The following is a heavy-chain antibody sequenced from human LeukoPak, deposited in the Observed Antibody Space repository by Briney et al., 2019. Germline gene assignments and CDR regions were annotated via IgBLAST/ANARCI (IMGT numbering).Heavy chain of an antibody. J-gene: IGHJ4*02. CDR2: ISGSGGST. CDR1: GFTFSSYA. V-gene: IGHV3-23*01. CDR3: AGGPYYDFWSGYPY. D-gene: IGHD3-3*01. Sequence: PGGSLRLSCAASGFTFSSYAMSWVRQAPGKGLEWVSAISGSGGSTYYADSVKGRFTISRDNSKNTLYLQMNSLRAEDTAVYYCAGGPYYDFWSGYPYWGQGTLVTVSS.